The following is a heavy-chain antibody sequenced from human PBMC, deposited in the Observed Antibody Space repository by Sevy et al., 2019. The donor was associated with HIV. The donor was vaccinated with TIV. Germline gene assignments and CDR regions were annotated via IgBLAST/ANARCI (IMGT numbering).Heavy chain of an antibody. CDR1: GGSISSGDYY. CDR3: ARDYSGYDKSIAAAGLTSGLDASDI. V-gene: IGHV4-30-4*01. J-gene: IGHJ3*02. Sequence: SETLSLTCTVSGGSISSGDYYWSWIRQPPGKGLEWIGYIYYSGSTYYNPSLKSRVTISVDTSKNQFSLKLSSVTAADTAVYYCARDYSGYDKSIAAAGLTSGLDASDIWAKGQWSPSPQ. CDR2: IYYSGST. D-gene: IGHD6-13*01.